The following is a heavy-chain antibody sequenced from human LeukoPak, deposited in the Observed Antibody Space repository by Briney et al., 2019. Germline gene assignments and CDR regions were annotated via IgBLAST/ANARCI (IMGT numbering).Heavy chain of an antibody. CDR3: ARGETGIWLAD. V-gene: IGHV1-46*03. CDR2: INPSGGST. J-gene: IGHJ4*02. CDR1: GYTFTSYY. Sequence: ASVKVSCKASGYTFTSYYIHWVRQAPGQGLEWMGIINPSGGSTSYSQKFQGRVTMTRDTSTTTVYMDLNSLRAEDTDFYYCARGETGIWLADGGQRTLVTVSS. D-gene: IGHD1-1*01.